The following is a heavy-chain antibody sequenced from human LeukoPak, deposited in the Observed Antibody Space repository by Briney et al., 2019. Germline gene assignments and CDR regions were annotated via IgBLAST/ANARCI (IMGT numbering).Heavy chain of an antibody. V-gene: IGHV4-59*12. CDR3: ARAHLSETDFDS. D-gene: IGHD3-3*01. Sequence: KPSETLSLTCTVSGDSIRSYYWSWIRQPPGKGLEWIGNIHYSGSTKYSSSLKSRVTISVDTSNNQFSLRVTSLTAADTAVYYCARAHLSETDFDSWGQGALVTVSS. CDR1: GDSIRSYY. CDR2: IHYSGST. J-gene: IGHJ4*02.